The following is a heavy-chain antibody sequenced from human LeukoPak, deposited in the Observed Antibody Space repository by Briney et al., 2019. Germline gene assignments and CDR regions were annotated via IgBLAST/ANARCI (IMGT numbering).Heavy chain of an antibody. J-gene: IGHJ4*02. D-gene: IGHD3-10*01. CDR2: INPSGGST. CDR3: AREHGSGTFDY. CDR1: GCTFTSYY. Sequence: ASVKVSCKASGCTFTSYYMHWVRQAPGQGLEWMGIINPSGGSTSYAQKFQGRVTMTRDTPTSTVYMELSSLRSEDTAVYYCAREHGSGTFDYWGQGTLVTVSS. V-gene: IGHV1-46*01.